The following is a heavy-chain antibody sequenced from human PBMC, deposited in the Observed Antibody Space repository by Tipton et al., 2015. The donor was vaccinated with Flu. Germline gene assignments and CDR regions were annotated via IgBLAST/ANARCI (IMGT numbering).Heavy chain of an antibody. CDR1: GGTISHYY. J-gene: IGHJ3*01. Sequence: TLSLTCTLSGGTISHYYWSWIRQPPGKGLEWIGRIYISGSASYNPSLKSRVTMLVDTSKNQFSLNLTSVTAADTAVYYCARGARGVVNAMDVWGQGTLVIVSS. D-gene: IGHD3-3*01. V-gene: IGHV4-4*07. CDR3: ARGARGVVNAMDV. CDR2: IYISGSA.